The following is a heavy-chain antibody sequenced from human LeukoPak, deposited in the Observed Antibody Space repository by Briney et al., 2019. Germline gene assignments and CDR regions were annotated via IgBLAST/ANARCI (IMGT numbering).Heavy chain of an antibody. CDR2: MNPNSGNT. Sequence: ASVKVSCKASGYSFASYDINWVRQAPGQGFEWVGWMNPNSGNTGHAQEFQGRVTMTRDTSMSTAYMELSSLRYEDTAVYYCARGRGYDRTGYVYYFDFWGQGTLVTVSS. V-gene: IGHV1-8*01. CDR3: ARGRGYDRTGYVYYFDF. D-gene: IGHD3-22*01. J-gene: IGHJ4*02. CDR1: GYSFASYD.